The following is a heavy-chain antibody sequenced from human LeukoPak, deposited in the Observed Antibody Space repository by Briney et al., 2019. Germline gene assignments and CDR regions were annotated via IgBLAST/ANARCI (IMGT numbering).Heavy chain of an antibody. CDR2: ISGDGGTT. D-gene: IGHD6-13*01. CDR3: AKVYVGSWYAYDH. J-gene: IGHJ4*02. V-gene: IGHV3-43*02. Sequence: PGGSLRLSCAASGFTFSNYAMSWVRQAPGKGLEWVSLISGDGGTTDYADSVKGRFTISRDNRRNSLYLHMNSLRTEDTALYFCAKVYVGSWYAYDHWGQGTLVTVSS. CDR1: GFTFSNYA.